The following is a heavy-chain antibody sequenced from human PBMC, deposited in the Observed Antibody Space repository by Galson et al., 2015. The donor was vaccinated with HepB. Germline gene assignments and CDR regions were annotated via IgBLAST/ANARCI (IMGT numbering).Heavy chain of an antibody. J-gene: IGHJ3*02. CDR1: RFTFSNYW. CDR3: ARVGVDYDSSESAFDI. V-gene: IGHV3-64*01. Sequence: SLRLSCAASRFTFSNYWMHWVRQAPGKGLEYVSAISSNGGSTYYANSVKGRFTISRDNSKNTLYLQMGSLRAEDMAVYYCARVGVDYDSSESAFDIWGQGTMVTVSS. CDR2: ISSNGGST. D-gene: IGHD3-22*01.